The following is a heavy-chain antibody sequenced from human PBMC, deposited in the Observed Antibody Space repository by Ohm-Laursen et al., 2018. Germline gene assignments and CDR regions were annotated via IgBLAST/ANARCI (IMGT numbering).Heavy chain of an antibody. CDR1: GFTFSTYW. V-gene: IGHV3-7*01. Sequence: GSLRLSCAASGFTFSTYWMTWVRQAPGKGLERVANINQDESGKYYVGSGKGRFTISRDNAKNSLFLQMNSLRAEDTAVYYCVRDMDVWGQGTTVTVSS. CDR3: VRDMDV. J-gene: IGHJ6*02. CDR2: INQDESGK.